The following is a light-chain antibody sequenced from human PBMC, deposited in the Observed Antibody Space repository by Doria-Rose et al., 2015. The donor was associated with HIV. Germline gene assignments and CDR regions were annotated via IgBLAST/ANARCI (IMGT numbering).Light chain of an antibody. CDR2: DGS. J-gene: IGKJ1*01. CDR1: QSFSSTY. CDR3: HQYGTSRT. Sequence: TQSPGTLSLSPGERATLPCRASQSFSSTYLAWYQQKPGQAPSLLIYDGSTRATGIPDRFSASGSGTDFTLTINRLEPEDFALYYCHQYGTSRTFGQGTKVEI. V-gene: IGKV3-20*01.